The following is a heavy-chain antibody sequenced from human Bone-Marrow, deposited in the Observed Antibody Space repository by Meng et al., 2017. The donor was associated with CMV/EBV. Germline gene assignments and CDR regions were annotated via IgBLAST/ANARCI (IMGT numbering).Heavy chain of an antibody. D-gene: IGHD4/OR15-4a*01. Sequence: GGSLRLSCAASGFTFSSYAMHWVRQAPGKGLEWVAVISYDGSNKYYADSVKGRFTISRDNSKNTLYLQMNSLRAEQTAVYYCARSDFGNAVDIWGQGTMVTVSS. V-gene: IGHV3-30*04. J-gene: IGHJ3*02. CDR2: ISYDGSNK. CDR3: ARSDFGNAVDI. CDR1: GFTFSSYA.